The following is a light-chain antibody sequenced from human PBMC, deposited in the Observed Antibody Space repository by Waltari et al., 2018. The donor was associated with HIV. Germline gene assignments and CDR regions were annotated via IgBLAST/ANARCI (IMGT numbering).Light chain of an antibody. J-gene: IGKJ2*01. CDR1: QSVSNN. CDR3: QQYSNWPPNT. CDR2: AAS. V-gene: IGKV3-15*01. Sequence: EIVMTQSPATLSVSPGERATLSCRASQSVSNNLAWYQQKPGQAPRLLIYAASSRAPDIPARFSGSGSGTEFTLTISSLQSEDFAIYYCQQYSNWPPNTFGQGTKLEIK.